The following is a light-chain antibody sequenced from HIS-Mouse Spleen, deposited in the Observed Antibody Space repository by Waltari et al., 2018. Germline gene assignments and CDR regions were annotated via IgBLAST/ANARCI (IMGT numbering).Light chain of an antibody. CDR2: GNS. CDR3: QSYDSSLWV. Sequence: QSVLTQPPSVSGAPGQRVTISCPGSSSNIGAGYDVHWYQQLPRTAPKLLIYGNSNRPSGVPDRFSGSKSGTSASLAITGLQAEDEADYYCQSYDSSLWVFGGGTKLTVL. J-gene: IGLJ3*02. V-gene: IGLV1-40*01. CDR1: SSNIGAGYD.